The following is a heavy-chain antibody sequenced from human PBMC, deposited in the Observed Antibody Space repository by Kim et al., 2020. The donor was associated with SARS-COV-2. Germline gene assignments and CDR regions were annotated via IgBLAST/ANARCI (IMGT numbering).Heavy chain of an antibody. D-gene: IGHD3-10*01. Sequence: SPESGKGRFTISRGNSKNTLYLQVNSLRAEDTAVYYCTKHAVRGASYFDYWGQGTLVTVSS. V-gene: IGHV3-23*01. CDR3: TKHAVRGASYFDY. J-gene: IGHJ4*02.